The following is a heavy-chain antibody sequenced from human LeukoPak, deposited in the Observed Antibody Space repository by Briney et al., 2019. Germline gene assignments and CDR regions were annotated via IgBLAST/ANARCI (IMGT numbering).Heavy chain of an antibody. J-gene: IGHJ4*02. CDR2: IRGDSRDT. V-gene: IGHV3-23*01. CDR1: GFIFSSYA. CDR3: AKEYCSNGVCYVGFDS. D-gene: IGHD2-8*01. Sequence: PGGSLRLSCAASGFIFSSYAMTWVRQGPGKGLEWVSSIRGDSRDTYYADSVKGRFIISRDNSKNTLNLRLNSLKAEDTAVYFCAKEYCSNGVCYVGFDSWGQGTLVTVSS.